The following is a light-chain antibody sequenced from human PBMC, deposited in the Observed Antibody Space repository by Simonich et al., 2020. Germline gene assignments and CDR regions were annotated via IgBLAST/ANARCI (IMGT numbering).Light chain of an antibody. CDR2: KVS. CDR1: QSLVHSDGNTY. Sequence: DVVMTQSPLSLPVTLGQPAFISCRSSQSLVHSDGNTYMNWFQPRQGQCPRRLIYKVSNRDSGVPDRFSGSGSGTDFTLKISRVEAEDVGVYYCMQGTHWPPFTFGPGTKVDIK. V-gene: IGKV2-30*02. CDR3: MQGTHWPPFT. J-gene: IGKJ3*01.